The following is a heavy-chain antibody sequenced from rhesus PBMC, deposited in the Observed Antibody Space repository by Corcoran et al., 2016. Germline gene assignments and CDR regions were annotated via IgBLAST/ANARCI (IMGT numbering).Heavy chain of an antibody. CDR2: IGGSSGST. CDR1: GYSISSGSG. Sequence: QVQLQESGPGLVKPSETLSLTCAVSGYSISSGSGWSWIRQPPGTGLEWIGYIGGSSGSTNYNPSLKGRVTISKDTSKNQFSLKLSSVTAADTAVYYCARARYSGSWSFDYWGQGVLVTVSS. CDR3: ARARYSGSWSFDY. J-gene: IGHJ4*01. D-gene: IGHD6-25*01. V-gene: IGHV4-127*01.